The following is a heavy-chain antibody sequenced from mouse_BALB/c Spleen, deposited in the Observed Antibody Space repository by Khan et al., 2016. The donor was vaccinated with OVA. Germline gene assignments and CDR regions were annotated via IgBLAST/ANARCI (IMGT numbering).Heavy chain of an antibody. V-gene: IGHV1-76*01. D-gene: IGHD3-2*02. J-gene: IGHJ2*01. CDR2: IYPGTDNA. CDR1: GYIFTSYW. Sequence: QVQLKESGAALVIPGSPVKLSCKTSGYIFTSYWTHWAKQRSGQRLEWIARIYPGTDNAYYNENLKDKATLTADKSSSTAYMQLSSLKSEDSAVYFCAREEALYYFDYWGQGTNVTVSS. CDR3: AREEALYYFDY.